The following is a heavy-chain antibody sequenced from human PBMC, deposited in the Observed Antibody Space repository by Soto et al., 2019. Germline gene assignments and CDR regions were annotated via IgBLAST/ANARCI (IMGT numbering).Heavy chain of an antibody. J-gene: IGHJ5*02. CDR1: GFTFSSYA. Sequence: GGSLRLSCVASGFTFSSYAMSWVRQAPGKGLEWVSAITGDGGDTFHADSVRGRLTISRDNSRNTLYLQMDSLRAEDTALYYCARDPSYYYGSGRKFDPWGQGTLVTVSS. V-gene: IGHV3-23*01. D-gene: IGHD3-10*01. CDR2: ITGDGGDT. CDR3: ARDPSYYYGSGRKFDP.